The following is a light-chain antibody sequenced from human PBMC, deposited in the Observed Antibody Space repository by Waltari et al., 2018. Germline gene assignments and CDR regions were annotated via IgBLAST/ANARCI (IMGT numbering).Light chain of an antibody. V-gene: IGLV2-14*03. Sequence: QSALTQPASVSGSPGQSITISCTGTSRDVGGYDWVSWYQQHPDKAPKVVILDVSYRPSGVSNRFSCSKSGNTASLTISGLQAEDEADYYCTSYTSSHSLVFGTGTKVTVL. CDR3: TSYTSSHSLV. J-gene: IGLJ1*01. CDR1: SRDVGGYDW. CDR2: DVS.